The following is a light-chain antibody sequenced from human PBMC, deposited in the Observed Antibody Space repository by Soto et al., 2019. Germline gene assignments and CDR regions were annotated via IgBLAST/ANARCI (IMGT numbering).Light chain of an antibody. Sequence: HFISSLCASVGYIVTITCRASQGIRNDLGWYQQKPGKAPKLLIYAASSLQSGVPSRFSGSGSGTDFTLTISSLQPEDFATYYCLQDYNYPWTFGQGTKVDIK. CDR1: QGIRND. CDR2: AAS. J-gene: IGKJ1*01. CDR3: LQDYNYPWT. V-gene: IGKV1-6*01.